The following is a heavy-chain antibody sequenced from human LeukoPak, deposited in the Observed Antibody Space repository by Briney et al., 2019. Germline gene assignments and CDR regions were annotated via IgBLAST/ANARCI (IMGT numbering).Heavy chain of an antibody. V-gene: IGHV1-69*06. J-gene: IGHJ4*02. CDR1: GGTFSSYA. CDR3: ARAGYCSSTSCLSL. Sequence: SVKVSCKASGGTFSSYAISWVRQAPGQGLEWMGGIIPIFGTTNYAQKFQGRVTITADKSTSTAYMELSSLRSEDTAVYYCARAGYCSSTSCLSLWGQGTLVTVSS. D-gene: IGHD2-2*01. CDR2: IIPIFGTT.